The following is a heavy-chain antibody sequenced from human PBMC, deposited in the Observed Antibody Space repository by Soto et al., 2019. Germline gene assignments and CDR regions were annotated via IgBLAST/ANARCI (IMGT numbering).Heavy chain of an antibody. Sequence: ASVKVSCKVSGYTFTGYYLHWARQAPGQGLEWMGWINPDNGAANYAQKFQGRVTMTKDTSISTAYMELSRLRSDDTAVYYCARALRYCSGGSCYVPWGQGTLVTVSS. CDR1: GYTFTGYY. CDR2: INPDNGAA. CDR3: ARALRYCSGGSCYVP. V-gene: IGHV1-2*02. D-gene: IGHD2-15*01. J-gene: IGHJ5*02.